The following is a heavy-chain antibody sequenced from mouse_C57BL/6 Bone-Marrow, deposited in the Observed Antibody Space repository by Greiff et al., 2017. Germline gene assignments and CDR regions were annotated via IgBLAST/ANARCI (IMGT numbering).Heavy chain of an antibody. J-gene: IGHJ3*01. CDR2: IWSGGST. D-gene: IGHD1-1*01. CDR3: ARNYYGSSYPWFAY. CDR1: GFSLTSYG. V-gene: IGHV2-2*01. Sequence: VQLQQSGPGLVQPSQSLSITCTVSGFSLTSYGVHWVRQSPGKGLEWLGVIWSGGSTDYNAAFISRLSISKDNSKSQVFFKMNSLQADDTAINYCARNYYGSSYPWFAYWGQGTLVTVSA.